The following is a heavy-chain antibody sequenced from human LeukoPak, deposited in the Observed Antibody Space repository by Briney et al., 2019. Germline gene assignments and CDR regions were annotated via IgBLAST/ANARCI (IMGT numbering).Heavy chain of an antibody. CDR3: ARGSTPYDFWSGLDAFDI. CDR1: GFTFSSYA. Sequence: GGSLRLSCAASGFTFSSYAMHWVRQAPGKGLEWVAVISYDGSNKYYADSVKGRFTISRDNSKNTLYLQMNSLRAEDTAVYYCARGSTPYDFWSGLDAFDIWGQGTMVTVSS. J-gene: IGHJ3*02. D-gene: IGHD3-3*01. V-gene: IGHV3-30-3*01. CDR2: ISYDGSNK.